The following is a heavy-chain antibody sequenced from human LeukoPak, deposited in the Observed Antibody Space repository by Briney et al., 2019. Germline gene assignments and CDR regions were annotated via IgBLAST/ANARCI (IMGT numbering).Heavy chain of an antibody. V-gene: IGHV1-18*01. J-gene: IGHJ4*02. Sequence: ASVKVSCKASGHTFTNYGITWVRQAPGQGLEWMGWISGYQGSTRYAQNFQGRVTMTIDTSTSTAYMDLRSLRSDDTAIYFCARSDRGTITAGPFNHWGQGTLVAVSS. CDR3: ARSDRGTITAGPFNH. D-gene: IGHD5-24*01. CDR2: ISGYQGST. CDR1: GHTFTNYG.